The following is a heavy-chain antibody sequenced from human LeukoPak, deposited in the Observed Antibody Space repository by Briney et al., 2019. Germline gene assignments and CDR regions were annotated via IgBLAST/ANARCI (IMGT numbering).Heavy chain of an antibody. CDR1: GASISSGTYS. V-gene: IGHV4-30-2*01. D-gene: IGHD5-24*01. CDR3: ASRDGYNWAVDY. Sequence: SQTLSLTCTVSGASISSGTYSWSWIRQPPGEGLEWIGYIYHTGSTYYNPSLKSRVTISVDRSKNQFSLSLNSVTAADTAVYYCASRDGYNWAVDYWGQGTLVTVSS. J-gene: IGHJ4*02. CDR2: IYHTGST.